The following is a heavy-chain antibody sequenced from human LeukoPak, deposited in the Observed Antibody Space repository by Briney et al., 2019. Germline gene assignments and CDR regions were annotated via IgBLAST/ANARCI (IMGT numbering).Heavy chain of an antibody. CDR2: IYSGGST. D-gene: IGHD5-24*01. J-gene: IGHJ4*02. Sequence: XXXXXGXXXVSVIYSGGSTYYADSVKGRFTISRDNSKNTLYLQMNSLRAEDTAVYYCATFGRDGYNYFDYWGQGTLVTVSS. CDR3: ATFGRDGYNYFDY. V-gene: IGHV3-53*01.